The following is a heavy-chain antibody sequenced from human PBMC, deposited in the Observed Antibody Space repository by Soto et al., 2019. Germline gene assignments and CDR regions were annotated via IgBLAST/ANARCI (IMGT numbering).Heavy chain of an antibody. CDR2: INHSGST. D-gene: IGHD5-18*01. J-gene: IGHJ5*02. V-gene: IGHV4-34*01. CDR3: ARGGYSYGVNWFDP. Sequence: QVQLQQWGAGLLKPSETLSLTCAVYGGSFSGYYWSWIRQPPGKGLEWIGEINHSGSTNYNPSLKSRVTISVDTSKNQFSLKLSSVTAAVTAVYYCARGGYSYGVNWFDPWGQGTLVTVSS. CDR1: GGSFSGYY.